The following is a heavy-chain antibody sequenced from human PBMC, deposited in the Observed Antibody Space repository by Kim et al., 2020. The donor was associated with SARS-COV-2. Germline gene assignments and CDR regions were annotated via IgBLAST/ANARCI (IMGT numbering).Heavy chain of an antibody. J-gene: IGHJ6*02. CDR3: ARDPISDYYGMDV. Sequence: GGSLRLSCAASGFTFRSYGMSWVRQAPGKGLEWVSVIYSGGSNTHYADSVKGRFTISRDNSKNTLYLQMNSLRAEDTAVYYCARDPISDYYGMDVWGQGTTVTVSS. V-gene: IGHV3-23*03. CDR1: GFTFRSYG. CDR2: IYSGGSNT.